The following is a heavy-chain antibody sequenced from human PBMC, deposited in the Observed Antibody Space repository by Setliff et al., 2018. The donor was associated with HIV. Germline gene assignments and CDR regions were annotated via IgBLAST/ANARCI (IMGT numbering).Heavy chain of an antibody. J-gene: IGHJ3*01. CDR3: ARDQADTYNYLLSGAFDF. CDR2: IYYSETT. D-gene: IGHD3-10*01. V-gene: IGHV4-31*03. CDR1: GVSMTSGGYY. Sequence: SETLSLTCTVSGVSMTSGGYYWSWIRQLPGKGLEWIGYIYYSETTYYNPSLSSRVTISEDSSMNQFSLKLSSVTAADTALYYCARDQADTYNYLLSGAFDFWGQGTMVTVSS.